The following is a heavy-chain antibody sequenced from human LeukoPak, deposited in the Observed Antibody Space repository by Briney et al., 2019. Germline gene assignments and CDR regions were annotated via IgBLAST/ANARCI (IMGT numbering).Heavy chain of an antibody. V-gene: IGHV3-23*01. J-gene: IGHJ3*01. Sequence: GGSLRLSCAASGFSFSNYALAWVRQSPEKGLEWVSAIGGSGGAIRYADAVKGRFTISRDNAKNTLFLQMSSLRAEDTAVYYCGRDPNGDYIGAFEFWGQGTTVSVSS. CDR3: GRDPNGDYIGAFEF. CDR2: IGGSGGAI. CDR1: GFSFSNYA. D-gene: IGHD4-17*01.